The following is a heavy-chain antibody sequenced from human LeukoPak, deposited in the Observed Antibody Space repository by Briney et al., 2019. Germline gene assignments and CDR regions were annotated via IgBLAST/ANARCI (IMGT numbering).Heavy chain of an antibody. J-gene: IGHJ4*02. Sequence: TPSETLSLTCTVSGGSISFYYWSWIRQPPGKGLEWIGYIYYSGSTNYNPSLKSRVTISVDTSKDQFSLKLSSVTAADTAVYYCARGSRRRGFGELFSHTRFVTAPLYFDYWGQGTLVTVSS. V-gene: IGHV4-59*12. CDR1: GGSISFYY. D-gene: IGHD3-10*01. CDR2: IYYSGST. CDR3: ARGSRRRGFGELFSHTRFVTAPLYFDY.